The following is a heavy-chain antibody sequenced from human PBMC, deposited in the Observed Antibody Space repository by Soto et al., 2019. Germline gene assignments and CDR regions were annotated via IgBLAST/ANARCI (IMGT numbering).Heavy chain of an antibody. D-gene: IGHD2-21*02. J-gene: IGHJ5*02. CDR1: GASISSTYW. CDR3: AAVPPRIAVVMTDLPT. V-gene: IGHV4-4*02. Sequence: TLSLTCFVSGASISSTYWWSWVRQTPGKRLGWIGQIYHTGTTSYNPSLKNRVTLSLDKSTNQFPLRLTSITAADTALYYWAAVPPRIAVVMTDLPTWGQGTLVTVSS. CDR2: IYHTGTT.